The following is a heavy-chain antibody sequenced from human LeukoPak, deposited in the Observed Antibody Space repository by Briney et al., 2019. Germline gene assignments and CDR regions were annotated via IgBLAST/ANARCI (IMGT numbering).Heavy chain of an antibody. Sequence: PGGSLRLSCAASGFTVSRNYMSWVRQAPGKGLEWVGRIKSKTDGGTTDYAAPVKGRFTISRDDSKNTLYLQMNSLKTEDTAVYYCTTEERVSSGYCSGGSCYIDYWGQGTLVTVSS. J-gene: IGHJ4*02. CDR2: IKSKTDGGTT. CDR1: GFTVSRNY. CDR3: TTEERVSSGYCSGGSCYIDY. D-gene: IGHD2-15*01. V-gene: IGHV3-15*01.